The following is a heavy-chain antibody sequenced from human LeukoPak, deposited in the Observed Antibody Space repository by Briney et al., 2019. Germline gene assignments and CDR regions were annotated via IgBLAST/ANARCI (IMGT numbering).Heavy chain of an antibody. CDR2: INPAGSET. D-gene: IGHD2-15*01. CDR3: ARFGYVAAVDV. J-gene: IGHJ4*02. Sequence: QTGGSLRLSCAAFGFSFSAYWMTWVRQAPGTGLEWVANINPAGSETYYVDPVKGRFSISRDNAKNLVYLQMNSLRAEDTAVYHCARFGYVAAVDVWGQGTPVTVSS. CDR1: GFSFSAYW. V-gene: IGHV3-7*01.